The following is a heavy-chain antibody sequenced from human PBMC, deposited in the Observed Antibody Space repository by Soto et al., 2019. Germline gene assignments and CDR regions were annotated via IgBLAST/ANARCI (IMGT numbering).Heavy chain of an antibody. J-gene: IGHJ4*02. CDR3: ASTSYFDNSGSAY. CDR1: GGSISSDNYC. Sequence: SETLSLTCTVSGGSISSDNYCFSCIRQPPWKGLELIGYIYYSGSTYYSPSLKSRVIISIDTSKNQFSLKLSSVTAADTAVYYCASTSYFDNSGSAYWGQGTLVTVSS. V-gene: IGHV4-30-4*01. D-gene: IGHD3-22*01. CDR2: IYYSGST.